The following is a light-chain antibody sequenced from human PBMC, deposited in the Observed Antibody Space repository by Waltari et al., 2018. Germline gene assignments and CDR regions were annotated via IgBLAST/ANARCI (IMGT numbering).Light chain of an antibody. CDR3: LLYYGDPWV. CDR1: TGAVTSGHY. Sequence: QTVVTQEPSLTVSPGGTVTLTCASSTGAVTSGHYPNWFQQKPGQAPRTLIYSTNTKHSWTPARFSGSLLGGKAALTLSGVQPEDEADYYCLLYYGDPWVFGGGTKLTVL. CDR2: STN. V-gene: IGLV7-43*01. J-gene: IGLJ3*02.